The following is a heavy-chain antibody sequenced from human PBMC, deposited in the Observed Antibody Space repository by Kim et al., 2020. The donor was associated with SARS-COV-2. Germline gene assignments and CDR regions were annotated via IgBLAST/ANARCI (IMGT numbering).Heavy chain of an antibody. J-gene: IGHJ4*02. CDR2: IDPNSGVT. Sequence: SVKVSCKPSGYIFTGYYMHWVRQAPGQGLEWMGRIDPNSGVTNYPQKFQGRVTMTRDTSISTAYMELSWLRSDDTAVYYCARGVHAGPTTPDFDYWGPG. CDR3: ARGVHAGPTTPDFDY. D-gene: IGHD5-12*01. CDR1: GYIFTGYY. V-gene: IGHV1-2*06.